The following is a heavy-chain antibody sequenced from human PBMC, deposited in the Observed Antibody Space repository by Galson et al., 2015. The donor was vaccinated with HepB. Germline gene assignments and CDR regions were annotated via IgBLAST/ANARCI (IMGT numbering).Heavy chain of an antibody. CDR1: GYTFTSYW. Sequence: QSGAEVKKPGESLKISCKASGYTFTSYWIGWVRQMPGKGLEWMGIIYPGDFDTRYSPSFQGQVTISADNSISTAYLQWNSLKASDTAMYYCARFPVSGNGIGLDFYHMDVWGTGTTVTVSS. V-gene: IGHV5-51*01. CDR2: IYPGDFDT. J-gene: IGHJ6*03. D-gene: IGHD5-12*01. CDR3: ARFPVSGNGIGLDFYHMDV.